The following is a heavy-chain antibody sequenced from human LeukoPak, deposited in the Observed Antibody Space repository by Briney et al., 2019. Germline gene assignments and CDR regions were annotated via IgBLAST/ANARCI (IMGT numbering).Heavy chain of an antibody. D-gene: IGHD3-3*01. Sequence: GGSLRLSCAASGFTFSSYAMHWVRQAPGKGLEWVAVISYDGSNKYYADSVKGRFTISRDNSKNTLYLQMNSLRAEDTAVYYCARGAYYDFWSGYYSWGQRTLVTVSS. J-gene: IGHJ5*02. CDR1: GFTFSSYA. CDR2: ISYDGSNK. CDR3: ARGAYYDFWSGYYS. V-gene: IGHV3-30-3*01.